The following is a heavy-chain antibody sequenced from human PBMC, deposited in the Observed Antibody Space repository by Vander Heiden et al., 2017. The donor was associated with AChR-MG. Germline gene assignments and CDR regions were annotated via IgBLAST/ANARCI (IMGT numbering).Heavy chain of an antibody. CDR3: AKEFRQWLAPFDH. D-gene: IGHD6-19*01. CDR1: GFTFSSYD. Sequence: EVQLLESGGGLVQPGGSLRLSCAASGFTFSSYDVSWVRQARGKGLEWVSAISGSGGSTYYAGSVKGRFTISRDNSKNMLYLQMNSLRAEDTAVYYCAKEFRQWLAPFDHWGQGTLVTVSS. J-gene: IGHJ4*02. V-gene: IGHV3-23*01. CDR2: ISGSGGST.